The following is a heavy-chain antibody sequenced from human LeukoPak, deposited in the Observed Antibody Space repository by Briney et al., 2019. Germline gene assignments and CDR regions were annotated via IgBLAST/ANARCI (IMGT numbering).Heavy chain of an antibody. J-gene: IGHJ4*02. Sequence: GGSLRLSCAASGFTFSSYAMIWVRQAPGKGLEWVSVISGNGDTTYYADSVKGRFTISRDNSRNTVYLQMNSLKGDDTAVYYCVKDVNWSTYWGQGTLVTVSS. CDR3: VKDVNWSTY. CDR1: GFTFSSYA. CDR2: ISGNGDTT. D-gene: IGHD1-1*01. V-gene: IGHV3-23*01.